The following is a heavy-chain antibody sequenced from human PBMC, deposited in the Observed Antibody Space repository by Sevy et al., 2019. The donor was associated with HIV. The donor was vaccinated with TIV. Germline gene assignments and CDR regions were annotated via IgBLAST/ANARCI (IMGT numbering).Heavy chain of an antibody. Sequence: GGSLRLSCITSGFKFDDHAFSWVRLAPGKGLEWVSDLNWRGDSKTYADSVKGRFTISRDNAKNSLDLQMNSLRVEDTALYYCARAMFKSNPLNFDYWGQGALVTVSS. J-gene: IGHJ4*02. CDR2: LNWRGDSK. D-gene: IGHD3-10*02. CDR3: ARAMFKSNPLNFDY. CDR1: GFKFDDHA. V-gene: IGHV3-20*04.